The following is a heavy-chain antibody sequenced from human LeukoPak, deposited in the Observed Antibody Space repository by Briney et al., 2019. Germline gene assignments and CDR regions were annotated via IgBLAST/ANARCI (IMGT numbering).Heavy chain of an antibody. Sequence: PSETLSLTCTVSGGSISSSSYYWGWIRQPPGKRLEWIGSTYYSGSTYYNPSLKSRVTISVDTSKNQFSLKLSSVTAADTAVYYCARQGYCSGGSCYSMDCGGQGTLVTVSS. J-gene: IGHJ4*02. V-gene: IGHV4-39*01. CDR2: TYYSGST. CDR3: ARQGYCSGGSCYSMDC. CDR1: GGSISSSSYY. D-gene: IGHD2-15*01.